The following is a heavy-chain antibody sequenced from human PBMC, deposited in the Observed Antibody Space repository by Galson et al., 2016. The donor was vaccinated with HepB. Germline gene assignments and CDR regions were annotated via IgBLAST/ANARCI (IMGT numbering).Heavy chain of an antibody. D-gene: IGHD2-2*01. CDR1: GFTFRSYG. V-gene: IGHV3-30*18. CDR3: AKDAYLACGTGCYADY. CDR2: ISYDGTSK. J-gene: IGHJ4*02. Sequence: SLRLSCAGSGFTFRSYGIHWVRQAPGKGLEWVAGISYDGTSKYYADSLKGRFTISRDNSKNTLYLQMNSLRAEDTAVYYCAKDAYLACGTGCYADYWGQGTLVTVSS.